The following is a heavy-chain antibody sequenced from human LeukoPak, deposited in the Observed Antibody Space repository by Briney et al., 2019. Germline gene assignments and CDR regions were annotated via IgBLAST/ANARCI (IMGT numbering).Heavy chain of an antibody. CDR2: IEEHGSQI. Sequence: PGGSLRLSCAASGFTFSNYWMSWVRQAPGKGLEWVASIEEHGSQIYYVDSVKGRFTTSRDNAKNSLYLQMNSLRAEDTAVYYCARVGRVTTPRYSDYWGQGTLVTVSS. CDR1: GFTFSNYW. D-gene: IGHD4-17*01. CDR3: ARVGRVTTPRYSDY. J-gene: IGHJ4*02. V-gene: IGHV3-7*01.